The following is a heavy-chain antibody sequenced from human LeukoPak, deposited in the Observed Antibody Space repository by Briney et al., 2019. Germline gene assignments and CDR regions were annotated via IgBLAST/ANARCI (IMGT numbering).Heavy chain of an antibody. CDR1: GGSINNYY. Sequence: PSETLSLTCTVSGGSINNYYWSWIRQPPGKGLEWIGYIYYSGSTNYNPSLKSRVTISVDTSKNQFSLKLSSVTAADTAVYYCARGDTYDSWGQGTLVTVSS. CDR2: IYYSGST. J-gene: IGHJ4*02. D-gene: IGHD2-2*02. CDR3: ARGDTYDS. V-gene: IGHV4-59*01.